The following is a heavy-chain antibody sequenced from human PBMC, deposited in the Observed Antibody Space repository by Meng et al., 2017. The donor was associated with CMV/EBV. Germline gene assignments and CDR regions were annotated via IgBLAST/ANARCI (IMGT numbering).Heavy chain of an antibody. CDR2: MNPNSGNT. CDR1: GYTFTSYD. J-gene: IGHJ4*02. D-gene: IGHD6-6*01. V-gene: IGHV1-8*03. CDR3: ARVKRSIAARRTWYYFDY. Sequence: ASVKVSCKASGYTFTSYDINWVRQATGQGLEGMGWMNPNSGNTGYAQKFQGRVTITRNTSISTAYMELSSLRSEDTAVYYCARVKRSIAARRTWYYFDYWGQGTLVTVSS.